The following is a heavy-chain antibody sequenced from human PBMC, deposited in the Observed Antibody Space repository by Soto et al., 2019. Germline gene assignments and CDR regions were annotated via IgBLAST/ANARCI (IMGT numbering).Heavy chain of an antibody. V-gene: IGHV3-7*01. J-gene: IGHJ6*03. Sequence: GGSLRLSCAASGFTFSNCWMSWVRQAPGMGLEWVANIKHDGSEKYYVDSVKGRFTISRDNAKNSLYLQMNSLRVEDTAIYYCARGGRGDTNYYYLDVWGKGTTVTVSS. D-gene: IGHD4-17*01. CDR3: ARGGRGDTNYYYLDV. CDR2: IKHDGSEK. CDR1: GFTFSNCW.